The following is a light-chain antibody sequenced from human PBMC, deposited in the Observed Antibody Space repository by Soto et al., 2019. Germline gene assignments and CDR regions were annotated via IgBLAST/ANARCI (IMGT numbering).Light chain of an antibody. V-gene: IGKV1-12*01. CDR1: QSISSW. CDR2: GAS. Sequence: DIQMPQSPSTLSASVGDRVTITCLASQSISSWLAWYQQKPGKAPKLLIYGASSLQTGVPSRFSGSGSGTDFTLTISSLQAEDFATYYCQQASSLPHTLGQGTKVDIK. CDR3: QQASSLPHT. J-gene: IGKJ2*01.